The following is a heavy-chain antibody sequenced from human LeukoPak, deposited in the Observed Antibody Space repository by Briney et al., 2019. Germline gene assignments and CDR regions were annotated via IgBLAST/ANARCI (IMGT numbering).Heavy chain of an antibody. CDR3: AKDYAAALDY. CDR2: ISYDGSNK. V-gene: IGHV3-30*18. CDR1: GFTFSSYG. Sequence: PGGSLRLSCAASGFTFSSYGMHWVRQAPGKGLEWVAVISYDGSNKYYADSVKGRFTISRDNSKNTLYLQMNSLRAEDTAVYYRAKDYAAALDYWGQGTLVTVSS. D-gene: IGHD6-13*01. J-gene: IGHJ4*02.